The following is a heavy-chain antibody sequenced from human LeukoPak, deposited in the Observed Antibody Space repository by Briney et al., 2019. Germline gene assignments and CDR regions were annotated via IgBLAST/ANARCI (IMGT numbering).Heavy chain of an antibody. V-gene: IGHV4-59*01. Sequence: SETLSLTCSVSGDSISTYYWSWIRQPPGKGLEWIGYICYSGYTNYNPSLKSRVTISQDTSKNQFSLKLSSVTAADTAVYYCAREIGIDGYNYVDYWGQGTLVTVSS. D-gene: IGHD5-24*01. CDR2: ICYSGYT. CDR3: AREIGIDGYNYVDY. CDR1: GDSISTYY. J-gene: IGHJ4*02.